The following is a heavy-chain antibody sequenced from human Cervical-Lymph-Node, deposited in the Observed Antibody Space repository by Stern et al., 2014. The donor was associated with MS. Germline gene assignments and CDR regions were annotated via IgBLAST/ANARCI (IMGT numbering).Heavy chain of an antibody. CDR1: GYTFTGYY. Sequence: DQLVESGAEVKKPGASVKVSCKASGYTFTGYYMHWVRQAPGQGLEWMGRINPNSGGTNYAQKFQGRVTMTRDTSISTAYMELSRLRSDDTAVYYCARDYNYYDSSGYYYDNWFDPWGQGTLVTVSS. CDR3: ARDYNYYDSSGYYYDNWFDP. V-gene: IGHV1-2*06. D-gene: IGHD3-22*01. CDR2: INPNSGGT. J-gene: IGHJ5*02.